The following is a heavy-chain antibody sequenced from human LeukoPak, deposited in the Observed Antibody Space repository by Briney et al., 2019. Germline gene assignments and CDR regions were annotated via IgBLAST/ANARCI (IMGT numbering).Heavy chain of an antibody. CDR1: GFTFSSYA. Sequence: PGGSLRLSCAASGFTFSSYAMSWVRQAPGKGLGWVSAISGSGGSTYYADSVKGRFTISRDNSKNTLYLQMNSLRAEDTAVYYCAKDLRKGYSSSCDYWGQGTLVTVSS. CDR2: ISGSGGST. V-gene: IGHV3-23*01. CDR3: AKDLRKGYSSSCDY. J-gene: IGHJ4*02. D-gene: IGHD6-13*01.